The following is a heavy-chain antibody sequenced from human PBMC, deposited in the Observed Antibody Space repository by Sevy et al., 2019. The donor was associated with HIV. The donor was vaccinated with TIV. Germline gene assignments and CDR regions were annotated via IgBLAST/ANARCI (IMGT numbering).Heavy chain of an antibody. D-gene: IGHD1-26*01. CDR1: GFTFSPYG. V-gene: IGHV3-7*01. CDR3: ARGVGLDC. CDR2: IRPDGSDK. Sequence: GGSLSLSCAASGFTFSPYGMTWVRKPPGKGLGGVANIRPDGSDKNYVDPVKGRFTISRDNAKNSLYLQMNSLRADDTAMYYCARGVGLDCWGQGALVTVSS. J-gene: IGHJ4*02.